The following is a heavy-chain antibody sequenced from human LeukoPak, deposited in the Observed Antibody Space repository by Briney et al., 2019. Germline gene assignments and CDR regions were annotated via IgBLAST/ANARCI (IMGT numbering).Heavy chain of an antibody. V-gene: IGHV3-30*18. Sequence: GGSLRLSCAASGFTFSSYGMHWVRQAPGKGLEWVAVISYDGSNKYYADSVKGRFTISRDNSKNTLYLQMDSLRAEDTAVYYCAKEGYSYGLEGYFDYWGQGTLVTVSS. J-gene: IGHJ4*02. D-gene: IGHD5-18*01. CDR3: AKEGYSYGLEGYFDY. CDR2: ISYDGSNK. CDR1: GFTFSSYG.